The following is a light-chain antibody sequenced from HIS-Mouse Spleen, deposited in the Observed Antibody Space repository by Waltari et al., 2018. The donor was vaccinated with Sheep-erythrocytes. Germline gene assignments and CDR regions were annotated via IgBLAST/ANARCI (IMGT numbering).Light chain of an antibody. Sequence: DIQLTQSPSFLSASVGDRVTITCRASQGISSYLAWYQQKPGKAPKLLSYAASTLQRGVPSRFSGSGSGTEFTLTISSLQPEDFATYYCQQLNSYLTWTFGQGTKVEIK. CDR1: QGISSY. J-gene: IGKJ1*01. V-gene: IGKV1-9*01. CDR2: AAS. CDR3: QQLNSYLTWT.